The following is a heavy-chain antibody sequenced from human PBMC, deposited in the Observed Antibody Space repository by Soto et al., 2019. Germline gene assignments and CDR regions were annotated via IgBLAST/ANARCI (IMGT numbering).Heavy chain of an antibody. CDR3: ASNVDTAMESYYYGMDV. V-gene: IGHV1-69*13. CDR2: IIPIFGTA. CDR1: GGIFSSYA. J-gene: IGHJ6*02. Sequence: SVKVSCKASGGIFSSYAISWVRQAPGQGLEWMGGIIPIFGTANYAQKFQGRVTITADESTSTAYMELSSLRSEDTAVYYCASNVDTAMESYYYGMDVWGQGTTVTVSS. D-gene: IGHD5-18*01.